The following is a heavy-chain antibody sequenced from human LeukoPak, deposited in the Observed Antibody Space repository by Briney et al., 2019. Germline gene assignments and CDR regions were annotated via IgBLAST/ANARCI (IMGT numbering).Heavy chain of an antibody. D-gene: IGHD6-13*01. Sequence: ASVKVSCKPSGYTFTNYAMNWVRQAPGQGLEWLGWINTNTGNPTYAQGFTGRFVFSLDTSVSTAYLQISSLKAEDTAVYYCARLLAAAGTRPAFDYWGQGTLVTVSS. CDR2: INTNTGNP. J-gene: IGHJ4*02. CDR1: GYTFTNYA. V-gene: IGHV7-4-1*02. CDR3: ARLLAAAGTRPAFDY.